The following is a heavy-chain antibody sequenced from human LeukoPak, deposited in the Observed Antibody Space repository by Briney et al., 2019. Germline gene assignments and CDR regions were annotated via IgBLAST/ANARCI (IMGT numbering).Heavy chain of an antibody. D-gene: IGHD2-2*01. CDR3: ARDRVVVVPAATRSSHYYYYGMDV. CDR2: INPNSGGT. J-gene: IGHJ6*02. Sequence: GASVKVSCKASVYTFTGYYMHWVRQAPGQGLEWMGWINPNSGGTNCAQKFQGRVTMTRDTSISTAYMELSRLRSDDTAVYYCARDRVVVVPAATRSSHYYYYGMDVWGQGTTVTVSS. CDR1: VYTFTGYY. V-gene: IGHV1-2*02.